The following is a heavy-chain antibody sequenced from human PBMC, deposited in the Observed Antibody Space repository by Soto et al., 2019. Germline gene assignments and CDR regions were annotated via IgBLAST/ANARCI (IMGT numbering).Heavy chain of an antibody. Sequence: SDILSLTCYVSGVASMSPYDWSVFRQPPGKALEWLGYISDSGNSNYNPSLKSRVTMPVDKSRSQFSLDLSSVTAADTAVYFCAASYYAILTDYFNYWGQGSQVT. V-gene: IGHV4-59*07. J-gene: IGHJ4*02. D-gene: IGHD3-9*01. CDR1: GVASMSPYD. CDR2: ISDSGNS. CDR3: AASYYAILTDYFNY.